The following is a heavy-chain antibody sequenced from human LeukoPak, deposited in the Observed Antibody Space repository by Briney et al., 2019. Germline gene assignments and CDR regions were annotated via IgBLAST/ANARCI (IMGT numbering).Heavy chain of an antibody. V-gene: IGHV4-61*02. CDR2: IYTSGST. D-gene: IGHD2-2*01. J-gene: IGHJ4*02. CDR1: GGSISSGSYY. CDR3: ACIVVVPAANPLVDY. Sequence: SGTLSLTCTVSGGSISSGSYYWSWIRQPAGKGLEWIGRIYTSGSTNYNPSLKSRVTISVDTSKNQFSLKLSSVTAADTAVYYCACIVVVPAANPLVDYWGQGTLVTVFS.